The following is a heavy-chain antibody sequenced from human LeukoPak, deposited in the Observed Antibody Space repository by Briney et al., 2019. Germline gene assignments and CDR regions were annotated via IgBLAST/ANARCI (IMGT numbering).Heavy chain of an antibody. CDR1: GYTFTGYY. J-gene: IGHJ6*03. V-gene: IGHV1-2*02. CDR2: INPDSGGT. Sequence: ASVKVSCKASGYTFTGYYMHWVRQAPGQGLEWMGWINPDSGGTNYAQKIQGRVTMTRDTSISTAYMELSRLRSDDTAVYYCARKYCSSTSCYRHYYYYMDVWGKGTTVTVSS. D-gene: IGHD2-2*01. CDR3: ARKYCSSTSCYRHYYYYMDV.